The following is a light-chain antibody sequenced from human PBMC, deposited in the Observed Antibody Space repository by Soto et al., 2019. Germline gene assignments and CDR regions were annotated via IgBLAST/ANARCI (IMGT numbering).Light chain of an antibody. CDR2: VEGSGSY. V-gene: IGLV4-60*02. CDR3: ETWDTNTRV. J-gene: IGLJ3*02. CDR1: SGHSSNI. Sequence: QTVVTQSSSASASLGSSVKLTCTLSSGHSSNIIAWHGQQPGKAPRFLMKVEGSGSYNKGSGVPDRFSGSSSGADRYLTISNLRFEDEADYYCETWDTNTRVFGGGTKVTVL.